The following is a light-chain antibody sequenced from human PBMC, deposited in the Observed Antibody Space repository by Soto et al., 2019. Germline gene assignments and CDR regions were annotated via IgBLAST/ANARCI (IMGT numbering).Light chain of an antibody. V-gene: IGLV2-14*01. CDR2: DVS. J-gene: IGLJ2*01. CDR3: SSYTSSSTLGV. Sequence: QSALTQPASVSGSPGQSITISCTGTSSDVGGYNYVSWYQQHPGKAPKLMIYDVSNRPSGVSNRFSGSKSGNTASLTISGLQAEYEAAYYCSSYTSSSTLGVFGGGTKVTVL. CDR1: SSDVGGYNY.